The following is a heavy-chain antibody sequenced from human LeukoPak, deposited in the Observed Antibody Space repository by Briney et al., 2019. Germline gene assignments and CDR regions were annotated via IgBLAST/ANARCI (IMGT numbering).Heavy chain of an antibody. Sequence: PSETLSLTCTVSGGSISSYYWTWIRQPPGKGLDWIGCIYYSGSTNYNPSLNSRVTISVDTSKNQFSLKLSSVTAADTAVYYCARFGSLREPIHDYWGQGTLVTVSS. D-gene: IGHD3-16*01. CDR1: GGSISSYY. CDR3: ARFGSLREPIHDY. V-gene: IGHV4-59*01. CDR2: IYYSGST. J-gene: IGHJ4*02.